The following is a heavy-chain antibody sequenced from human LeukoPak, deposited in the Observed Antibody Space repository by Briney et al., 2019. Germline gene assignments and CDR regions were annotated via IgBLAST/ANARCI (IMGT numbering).Heavy chain of an antibody. CDR2: VNPNTGGT. CDR1: GYTFTGYY. V-gene: IGHV1-2*02. J-gene: IGHJ4*01. CDR3: ARDGDPYNWNDFDY. D-gene: IGHD1-1*01. Sequence: ASVKVSCKASGYTFTGYYMHWVRQAPGQGLEWMGWVNPNTGGTYYAQRFQGRVTMTRDTSISTAYMELRSLKSDDTAVYYCARDGDPYNWNDFDYWGQGTLVTVSS.